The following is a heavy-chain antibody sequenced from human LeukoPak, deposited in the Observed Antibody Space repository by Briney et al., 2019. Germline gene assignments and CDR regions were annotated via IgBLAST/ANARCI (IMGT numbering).Heavy chain of an antibody. D-gene: IGHD3-10*01. CDR1: GYTFTSYG. CDR2: ISAYNGNT. Sequence: ASVKVSCKASGYTFTSYGISWVRQAPGQGLEWMGWISAYNGNTNYAQKLQGRVTMTTDTSTSTAYTELRSLRSDDTAVYYCARAQMVRGVIDYWGQGTLVTVSS. J-gene: IGHJ4*02. CDR3: ARAQMVRGVIDY. V-gene: IGHV1-18*01.